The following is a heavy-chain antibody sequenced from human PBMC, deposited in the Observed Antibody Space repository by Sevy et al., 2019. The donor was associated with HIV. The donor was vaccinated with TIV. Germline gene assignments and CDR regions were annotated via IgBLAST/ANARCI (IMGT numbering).Heavy chain of an antibody. J-gene: IGHJ6*03. V-gene: IGHV3-48*01. CDR3: ARWADMVAVESYYMDV. CDR1: GFTFSSYS. D-gene: IGHD5-12*01. CDR2: ISSSSTI. Sequence: GGSLRLSCAASGFTFSSYSMNWVRQAPGKGLEWVSYISSSSTIYYADSVKGRFTISRDNAKNSLYLQMNSLRAEDTAVYYYARWADMVAVESYYMDVWGKGTTVTVSS.